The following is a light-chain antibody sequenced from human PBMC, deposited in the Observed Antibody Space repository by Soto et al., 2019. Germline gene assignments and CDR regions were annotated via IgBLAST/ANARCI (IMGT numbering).Light chain of an antibody. V-gene: IGLV1-47*01. CDR2: RNN. CDR1: SSNIGSNY. Sequence: QSVLTQPPSASGTPGQRVTISCSGSSSNIGSNYVYWYQQPPRTAPKLLIYRNNQRPSGVPDRFSGSKSGTSASLAISGLRSEDEADYYCAAWDDSLSGYVFGTGTKVTVL. J-gene: IGLJ1*01. CDR3: AAWDDSLSGYV.